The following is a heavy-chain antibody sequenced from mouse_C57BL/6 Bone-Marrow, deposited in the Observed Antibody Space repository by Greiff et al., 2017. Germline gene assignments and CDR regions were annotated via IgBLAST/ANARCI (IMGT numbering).Heavy chain of an antibody. V-gene: IGHV1-15*01. J-gene: IGHJ3*01. CDR2: IDPETGGT. CDR1: GYTFTDYE. Sequence: QVQLKQSGAELVRPGASVTLSCKASGYTFTDYEMHWVKQTAVHGLEWIGAIDPETGGTDYNQKFKGKAILTADKSSSTASMELGSLTSEGSAVYYCTGEPPDYYDSSSLAYWGQGTLVTVSA. CDR3: TGEPPDYYDSSSLAY. D-gene: IGHD1-1*01.